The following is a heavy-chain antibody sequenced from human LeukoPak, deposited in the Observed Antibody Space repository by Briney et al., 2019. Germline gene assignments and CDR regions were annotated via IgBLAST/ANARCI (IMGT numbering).Heavy chain of an antibody. J-gene: IGHJ5*02. V-gene: IGHV4-59*01. CDR1: GGSISPYY. Sequence: SETLSLTCIVSGGSISPYYWSWIRQPPGKGLEWIGYIYYSGSTNYNPSLKSRVAISVDSSKNQFSLKLSSVTAADTAVYYCARGGSTGTNLNWVDPWGQGTLVTVSS. D-gene: IGHD1-1*01. CDR2: IYYSGST. CDR3: ARGGSTGTNLNWVDP.